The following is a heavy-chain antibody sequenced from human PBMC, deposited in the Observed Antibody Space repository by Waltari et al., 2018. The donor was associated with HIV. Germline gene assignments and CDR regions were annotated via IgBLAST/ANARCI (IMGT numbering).Heavy chain of an antibody. J-gene: IGHJ4*02. CDR1: GYSFPAYY. D-gene: IGHD5-12*01. Sequence: RLEQSGAELRKPGASVNVSCKASGYSFPAYYIPWVRQAPGQGPEWMGWINPNSGGTNYAQNFQGRITLTRDTSINTAFMDLSRLKSDDTGVYYCARGAKKWLQISVTLPFDSWGQGTLVTVSS. V-gene: IGHV1-2*02. CDR2: INPNSGGT. CDR3: ARGAKKWLQISVTLPFDS.